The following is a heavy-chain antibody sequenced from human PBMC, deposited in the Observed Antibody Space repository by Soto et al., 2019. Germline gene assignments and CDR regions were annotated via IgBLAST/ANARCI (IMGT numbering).Heavy chain of an antibody. CDR1: GYPVTAYY. Sequence: QLHLVQSGAVVKKPGASVTVSCSASGYPVTAYYMHWVRQAPGRGLEWMGGINPATGAATYTQTFQGGVTMTRDTSPSTGLMELCGLASEDKAVFYCARGGGVGVAGSAAFDMWGQGTLVTVSS. CDR2: INPATGAA. CDR3: ARGGGVGVAGSAAFDM. J-gene: IGHJ3*02. V-gene: IGHV1-2*02. D-gene: IGHD3-3*01.